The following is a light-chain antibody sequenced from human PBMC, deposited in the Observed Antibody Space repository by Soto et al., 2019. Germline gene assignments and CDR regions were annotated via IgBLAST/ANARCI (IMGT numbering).Light chain of an antibody. CDR3: QQYNNWPRT. CDR2: GAS. CDR1: QSVGHN. V-gene: IGKV3-15*01. Sequence: DIVMTQSPVTLSVSPGDRATLSCRASQSVGHNLAWFQQKPGQAPRLLIYGASAGATGIPDRFSGSGFGTEFTLNISSLQSEDLAVYYCQQYNNWPRTFGQGTKVEMK. J-gene: IGKJ1*01.